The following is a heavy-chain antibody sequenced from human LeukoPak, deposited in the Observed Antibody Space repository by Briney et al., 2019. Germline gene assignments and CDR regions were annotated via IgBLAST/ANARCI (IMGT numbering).Heavy chain of an antibody. CDR1: RFTFSSYG. J-gene: IGHJ4*02. V-gene: IGHV3-30*18. Sequence: GRSLRLSCAASRFTFSSYGMHWVRQAPGKGLELVAVISYDGSNKYYADSVKGRFTISRDNSKNTLYLQMNSLRAEDTAVYYCAKEGYCSGGSCYGLDYWGQGTLVTVSS. CDR2: ISYDGSNK. CDR3: AKEGYCSGGSCYGLDY. D-gene: IGHD2-15*01.